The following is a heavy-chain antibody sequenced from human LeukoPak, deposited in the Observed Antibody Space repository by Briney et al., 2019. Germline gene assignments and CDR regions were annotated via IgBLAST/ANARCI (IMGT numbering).Heavy chain of an antibody. CDR2: IHYTGAT. V-gene: IGHV4-34*01. CDR3: ASMGSHYYGMDV. D-gene: IGHD3-10*01. J-gene: IGHJ6*02. Sequence: SETLSLTCAVYGGSITGYYWSWIRQTPGRGLEWVGEIHYTGATSYNPSLKSRATISTDTSKNQFSLRLSSVTAADTAVYYCASMGSHYYGMDVWGQGTTVTVSS. CDR1: GGSITGYY.